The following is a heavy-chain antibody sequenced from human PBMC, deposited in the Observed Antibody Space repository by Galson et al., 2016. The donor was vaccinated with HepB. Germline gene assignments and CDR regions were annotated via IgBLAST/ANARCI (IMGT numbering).Heavy chain of an antibody. Sequence: SLRLSCAVSGGTFSNYWMSWVRQAPGKGLEWLANIKGDGSEKNYVDSVKGRFDISRDNAKNSLSLQMNGLRTEDTALYYCTGSTGWLPEHWGQVSLVTVSS. CDR1: GGTFSNYW. J-gene: IGHJ1*01. D-gene: IGHD3-22*01. CDR3: TGSTGWLPEH. V-gene: IGHV3-7*03. CDR2: IKGDGSEK.